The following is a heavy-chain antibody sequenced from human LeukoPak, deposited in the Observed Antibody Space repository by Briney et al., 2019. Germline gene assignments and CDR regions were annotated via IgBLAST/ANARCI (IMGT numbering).Heavy chain of an antibody. J-gene: IGHJ3*02. Sequence: PSETLSLTCTVSGGSISSYYWSWIRQPAGKGLEWIGRIYTSGSTNYNPSLKSRVTMSVDTSKNQFSLKLSSVTAADTAVYYCARVRDYYDNSGDAFDIWGQGTMVPVSS. V-gene: IGHV4-4*07. CDR2: IYTSGST. CDR1: GGSISSYY. CDR3: ARVRDYYDNSGDAFDI. D-gene: IGHD3-22*01.